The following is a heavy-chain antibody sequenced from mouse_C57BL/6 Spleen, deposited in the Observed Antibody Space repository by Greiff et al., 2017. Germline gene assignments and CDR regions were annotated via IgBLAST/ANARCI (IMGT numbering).Heavy chain of an antibody. V-gene: IGHV1-80*01. CDR3: ARKAETFDY. J-gene: IGHJ2*01. Sequence: QVQLQQSGAELVKPGASVKISCKASGYAFSGYWMNWVKQRPGKGLEWIGQIYPGDGDTNYNGKFKGKATLTADKSSSTAYMQLSSLTSEDSAVYFCARKAETFDYWGQGTTLTVSS. CDR1: GYAFSGYW. CDR2: IYPGDGDT.